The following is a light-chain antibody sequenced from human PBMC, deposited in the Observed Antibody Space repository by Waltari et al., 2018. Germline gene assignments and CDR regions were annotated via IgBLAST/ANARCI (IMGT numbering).Light chain of an antibody. V-gene: IGLV1-47*01. CDR2: RNN. CDR1: SSNIRRNS. Sequence: QSVLTPPPSASGTPGQRVTISCSCRSSNIRRNSVYWYQHVPGAAPKLLIYRNNQRPSGVPDRFSGSKSGTSASLAISGLRSEDEADYYCAAWDDSLSRWLLGGGTKLTVL. CDR3: AAWDDSLSRWL. J-gene: IGLJ3*02.